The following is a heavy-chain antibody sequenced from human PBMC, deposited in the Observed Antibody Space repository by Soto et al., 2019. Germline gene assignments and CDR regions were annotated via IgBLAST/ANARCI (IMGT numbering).Heavy chain of an antibody. V-gene: IGHV1-8*01. Sequence: GASVKVSCKASGYTFTSYDINWVRQATGQGLEWMGWMNPNSGNTGYAQKSQGRVTMTRNTSISTAYMELSSLRSEDTAVYYCARAVRGCSGGSCYSGGDYYYYYMDVWGKGTTVTVSS. CDR2: MNPNSGNT. D-gene: IGHD2-15*01. J-gene: IGHJ6*03. CDR1: GYTFTSYD. CDR3: ARAVRGCSGGSCYSGGDYYYYYMDV.